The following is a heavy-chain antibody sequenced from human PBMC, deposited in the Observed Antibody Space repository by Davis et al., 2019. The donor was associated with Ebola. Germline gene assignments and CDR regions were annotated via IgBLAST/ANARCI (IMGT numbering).Heavy chain of an antibody. Sequence: ASVKVSCKVSGDTLTEISMHWVRQAPGKGLEWVGGFIPENGETVYAQKFQGRVTMTEDTSTDTAYMDLSSLRSDDTAIYYCATDGYFHDTTGYHPWGQGTLVTVSS. J-gene: IGHJ5*02. CDR2: FIPENGET. CDR1: GDTLTEIS. V-gene: IGHV1-24*01. CDR3: ATDGYFHDTTGYHP. D-gene: IGHD3-22*01.